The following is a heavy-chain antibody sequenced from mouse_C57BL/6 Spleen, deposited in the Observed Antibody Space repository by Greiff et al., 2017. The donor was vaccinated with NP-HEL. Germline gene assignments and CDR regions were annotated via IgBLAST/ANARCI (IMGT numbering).Heavy chain of an antibody. CDR3: ARGDAYYSNPWFAY. CDR2: IDPTSGGT. J-gene: IGHJ3*01. Sequence: QVQLQQPGAELVKPGASVKLSCKASGYTFTSYWMHWVKQRPGRGLAWIGRIDPTSGGTKYNEKFKSKATLTVDKPSSTAYRQLSSLTSEDSAVYYCARGDAYYSNPWFAYWGQGTLVTVSA. D-gene: IGHD2-5*01. V-gene: IGHV1-72*01. CDR1: GYTFTSYW.